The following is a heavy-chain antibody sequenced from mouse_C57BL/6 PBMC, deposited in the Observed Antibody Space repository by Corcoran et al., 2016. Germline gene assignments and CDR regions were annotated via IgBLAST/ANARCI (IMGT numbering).Heavy chain of an antibody. CDR3: SRYYGSSYWYFDV. CDR2: INPNNGGT. V-gene: IGHV1-18*01. Sequence: EVQLQQSGPELVKPGASVKIPCKASGYTFTDYNMDWVKQSHGKSLEWIGDINPNNGGTIYNQKFKGKATLTVDKCSSTAYMELRSLTSEDTAVYYCSRYYGSSYWYFDVWGTGTTVTVSS. CDR1: GYTFTDYN. J-gene: IGHJ1*03. D-gene: IGHD1-1*01.